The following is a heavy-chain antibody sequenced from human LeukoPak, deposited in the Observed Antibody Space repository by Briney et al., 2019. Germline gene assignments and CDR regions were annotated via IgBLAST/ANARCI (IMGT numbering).Heavy chain of an antibody. D-gene: IGHD3-16*02. CDR2: INWNGGST. Sequence: GGSLRLSCAASGFTFDDYGMSWVRQAPGKGLEWVSGINWNGGSTGYADSVKGRFTISRDNAKNSLFLQMNSLRAEDTAVYYCARDRDDYVWGNYRKIINYMDVWGKGTTVTVSS. CDR3: ARDRDDYVWGNYRKIINYMDV. CDR1: GFTFDDYG. J-gene: IGHJ6*03. V-gene: IGHV3-20*04.